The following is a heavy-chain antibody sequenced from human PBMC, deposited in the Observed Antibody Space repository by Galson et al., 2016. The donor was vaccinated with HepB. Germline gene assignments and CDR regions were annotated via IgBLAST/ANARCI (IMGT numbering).Heavy chain of an antibody. CDR1: GGSVNSGSYY. CDR2: VYSSGST. V-gene: IGHV4-61*01. Sequence: ETLSLTCTVSGGSVNSGSYYWTWIRQPPGKGLEWIGFVYSSGSTNSNPSLKSRLTMSVDTSKNQFSLSLTSVTEADTAVYYCARVFYSVIDAFDLWGQGTMVTVSS. CDR3: ARVFYSVIDAFDL. J-gene: IGHJ3*01. D-gene: IGHD5/OR15-5a*01.